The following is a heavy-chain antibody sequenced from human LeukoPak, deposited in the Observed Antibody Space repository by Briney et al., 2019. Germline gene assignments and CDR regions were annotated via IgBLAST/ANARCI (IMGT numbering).Heavy chain of an antibody. CDR2: IWYDGSNK. CDR3: ARGYSMVRGVRNYYYGMDV. D-gene: IGHD3-10*01. J-gene: IGHJ6*02. Sequence: GGSLRLSCAASGFTFSNYGMHWVRQAPGKGLEWVAVIWYDGSNKYYPDSVKGRFTISRDNSKNTLYLQMNSLRAEDTAVYYCARGYSMVRGVRNYYYGMDVWGQGTTVTVSS. V-gene: IGHV3-33*01. CDR1: GFTFSNYG.